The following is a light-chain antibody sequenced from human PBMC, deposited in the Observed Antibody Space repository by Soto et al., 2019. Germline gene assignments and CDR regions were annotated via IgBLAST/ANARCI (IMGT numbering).Light chain of an antibody. Sequence: QSALTQPASVSGSPGQSITISCTGTSSDVGGYNYVSWYQQHPGKAPKLMIYAVSNRPSGVSNRFSGSKSGNTASLTISGLQAEDEAEYYCSSYTSSRTLLFGGGTKLTVL. V-gene: IGLV2-14*01. CDR2: AVS. CDR1: SSDVGGYNY. J-gene: IGLJ2*01. CDR3: SSYTSSRTLL.